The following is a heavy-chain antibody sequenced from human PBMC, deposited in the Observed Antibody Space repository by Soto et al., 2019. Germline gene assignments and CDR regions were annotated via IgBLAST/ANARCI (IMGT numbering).Heavy chain of an antibody. CDR2: IYHSGST. CDR3: ARLEGGGRAAAGHYYYYYGMDV. CDR1: GGSISSSNW. D-gene: IGHD6-13*01. J-gene: IGHJ6*02. V-gene: IGHV4-4*02. Sequence: SETLSLTCAVSGGSISSSNWWSWVRQPPGKGLEWIGEIYHSGSTNYNPPLKSRVTISVDKSKNQFSLKLSSVTAADTAVYYCARLEGGGRAAAGHYYYYYGMDVWGQGTTVTVSS.